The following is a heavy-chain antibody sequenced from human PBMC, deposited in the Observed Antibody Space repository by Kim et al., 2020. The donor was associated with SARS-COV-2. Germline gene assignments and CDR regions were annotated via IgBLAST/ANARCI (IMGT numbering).Heavy chain of an antibody. V-gene: IGHV3-7*03. CDR3: AKVSIAAPGSDY. Sequence: GGSLRLSCVASGFTFSSYWMSWVRQAPGKGLEWVANIKQDGNEKYYVDSVKGRFTISRDNAKNSLYLQMNSLRAEDTAVYYCAKVSIAAPGSDYWGHGTL. J-gene: IGHJ4*01. CDR2: IKQDGNEK. CDR1: GFTFSSYW. D-gene: IGHD6-13*01.